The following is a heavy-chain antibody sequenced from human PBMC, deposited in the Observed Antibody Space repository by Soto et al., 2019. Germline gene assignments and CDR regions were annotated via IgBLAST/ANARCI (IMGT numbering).Heavy chain of an antibody. J-gene: IGHJ6*02. CDR3: ARLLPPAATGTYYYYGMDV. CDR2: IIPIFGTA. D-gene: IGHD6-25*01. CDR1: GGTFSSYA. Sequence: ASVKVSCKASGGTFSSYAISWVRQAPGQGLEWMGGIIPIFGTANYAQKFQGRVTITADKSTSTAYMELSSLRSEDTAVYYCARLLPPAATGTYYYYGMDVWGQGTTVTVYS. V-gene: IGHV1-69*06.